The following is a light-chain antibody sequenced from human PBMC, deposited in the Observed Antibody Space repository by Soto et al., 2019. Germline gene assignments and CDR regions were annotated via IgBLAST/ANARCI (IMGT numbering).Light chain of an antibody. V-gene: IGLV2-23*01. Sequence: QSALAQPASVSGSPGQSITISCTGASGYVGTYSLVSWYQQHPGKARKVVIYDGHTRPSGVPERFSGSTSINPASLTISGLQTDDEADYYCCLYVGATTYVFGTGTKVTVL. J-gene: IGLJ1*01. CDR1: SGYVGTYSL. CDR2: DGH. CDR3: CLYVGATTYV.